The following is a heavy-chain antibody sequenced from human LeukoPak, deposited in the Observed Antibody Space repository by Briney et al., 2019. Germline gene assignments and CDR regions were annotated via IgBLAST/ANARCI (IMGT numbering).Heavy chain of an antibody. D-gene: IGHD3-22*01. CDR1: GFIFSSYS. CDR3: ARVLHKRNYDSSTYYGY. Sequence: GGSLRLSCAASGFIFSSYSMNWVRQAPGKGLEWVSYISSSSTIYYADSVKGRFTISRDNAKNSLYLQMSSLRAEDTAVYYCARVLHKRNYDSSTYYGYWGQGTLVTVSS. CDR2: ISSSSTI. V-gene: IGHV3-48*01. J-gene: IGHJ4*02.